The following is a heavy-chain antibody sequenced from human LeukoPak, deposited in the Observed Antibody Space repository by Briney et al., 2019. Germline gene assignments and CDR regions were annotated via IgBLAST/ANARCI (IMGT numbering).Heavy chain of an antibody. V-gene: IGHV1-69*05. J-gene: IGHJ4*02. CDR1: GGTFSSYA. D-gene: IGHD3-3*01. CDR3: ARWSGPVIGRHYFDY. CDR2: IIPIFGTA. Sequence: GASVKVSCKASGGTFSSYAISWVRQAPGQGLEWMGGIIPIFGTANYAQKFQGRVTITTDESTSTAYMELSSLRSEDTAVYYCARWSGPVIGRHYFDYWGQGTLVTVSS.